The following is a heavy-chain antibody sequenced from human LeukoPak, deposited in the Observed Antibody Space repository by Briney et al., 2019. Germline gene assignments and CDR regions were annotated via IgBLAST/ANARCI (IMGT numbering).Heavy chain of an antibody. D-gene: IGHD3-22*01. CDR3: ARGGTYYYDSRPQYFDS. J-gene: IGHJ4*02. CDR1: GYTFTGYY. Sequence: ASVKVSCKASGYTFTGYYMHWVRQAPGQGLEWMGWMNPNSGGTNYAQKFQGRVTMTRDTPINTAYMELSRLRSDDTAVYYCARGGTYYYDSRPQYFDSWGQGTLVTVSS. V-gene: IGHV1-2*02. CDR2: MNPNSGGT.